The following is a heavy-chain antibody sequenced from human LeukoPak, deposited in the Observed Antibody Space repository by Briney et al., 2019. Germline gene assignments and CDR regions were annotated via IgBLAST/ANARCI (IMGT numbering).Heavy chain of an antibody. CDR2: ISTTSGFT. D-gene: IGHD6-19*01. CDR3: AKRSRDRSGWFDY. V-gene: IGHV3-11*03. Sequence: GGSLRLSCAASGFTFSDYYMSWIRQAPGKGLEWISYISTTSGFTKYADSVKGRFTISRDNSKDTLYLQMNTLRAEDTAVYYCAKRSRDRSGWFDYWGQGTLVTVSS. J-gene: IGHJ4*02. CDR1: GFTFSDYY.